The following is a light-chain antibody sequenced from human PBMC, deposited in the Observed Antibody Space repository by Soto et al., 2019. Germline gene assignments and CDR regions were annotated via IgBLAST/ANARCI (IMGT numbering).Light chain of an antibody. Sequence: EVVMTQSPATLSVSPGERATLSCRASQSVSSNLAWYQQKPGQAPRLLIYGASTRATGIPARFSGSGSGTEFSLTISSLQSEDFAVYCCQQYNNWPPHTFGGGTKVDIK. J-gene: IGKJ4*01. V-gene: IGKV3-15*01. CDR3: QQYNNWPPHT. CDR1: QSVSSN. CDR2: GAS.